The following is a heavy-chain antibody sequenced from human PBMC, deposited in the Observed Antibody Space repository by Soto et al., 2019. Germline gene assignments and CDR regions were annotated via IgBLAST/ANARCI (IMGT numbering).Heavy chain of an antibody. J-gene: IGHJ6*02. V-gene: IGHV4-4*02. Sequence: QVQLQESGPGLVKPSGTLSLTCAVSGGSISSSNWWSWVRQPPGKGLEWIGEIYHSGSTHYNPSLKIRVTITVDKSKNQFSLTLSSVTAADTAVYYCARGTQNHYYGMDVWGQGTTFTFSS. D-gene: IGHD1-1*01. CDR2: IYHSGST. CDR1: GGSISSSNW. CDR3: ARGTQNHYYGMDV.